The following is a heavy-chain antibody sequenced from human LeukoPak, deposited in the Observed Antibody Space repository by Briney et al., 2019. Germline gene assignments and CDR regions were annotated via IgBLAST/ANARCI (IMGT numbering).Heavy chain of an antibody. CDR1: GGSISSGSYY. J-gene: IGHJ4*02. V-gene: IGHV4-61*10. D-gene: IGHD5-12*01. Sequence: SETLSLTCTVSGGSISSGSYYWSWLRQPAGKGLEWIGYIYYSGSTNYNPSLKSRVTISVDTSKNQFSLKLSSVTAADTAVYYCARSEWLPAIDYWGQGTLVTVSS. CDR3: ARSEWLPAIDY. CDR2: IYYSGST.